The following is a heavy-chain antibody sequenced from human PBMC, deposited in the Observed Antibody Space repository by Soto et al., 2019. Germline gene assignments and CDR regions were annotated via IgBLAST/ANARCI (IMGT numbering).Heavy chain of an antibody. J-gene: IGHJ4*02. CDR1: GFTFSSYG. Sequence: HPGGSLRLSCAASGFTFSSYGMHWVRQAPGKGLEWVAVISYDGSNKYYADSVKGRFTISRDNSKNTLYLQMNSLRAEDTAVYYCAKDGGSSNFDYWGQGTLVTVSS. V-gene: IGHV3-30*18. CDR3: AKDGGSSNFDY. CDR2: ISYDGSNK. D-gene: IGHD1-26*01.